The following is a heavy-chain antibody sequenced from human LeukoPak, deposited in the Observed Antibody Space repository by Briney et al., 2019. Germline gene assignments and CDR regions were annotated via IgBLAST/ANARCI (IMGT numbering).Heavy chain of an antibody. CDR1: GFTLGSYT. V-gene: IGHV3-48*04. J-gene: IGHJ4*02. CDR3: ASGVQYYYDSSGRPGYYFDY. CDR2: ISSSGSTI. D-gene: IGHD3-22*01. Sequence: GGSLRLSCAASGFTLGSYTMNWVRQAPGKGLEWVSYISSSGSTIYYADSVKGRFTISRDNAKNSLYLQMNSLRAEDTTVYYCASGVQYYYDSSGRPGYYFDYWGQGTLVTVSS.